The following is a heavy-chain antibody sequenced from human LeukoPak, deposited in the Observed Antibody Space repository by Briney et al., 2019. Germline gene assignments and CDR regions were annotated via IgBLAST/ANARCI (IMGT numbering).Heavy chain of an antibody. Sequence: ASVKVSCKASGGTFSSYAISWVRQAPGQGLEWMGGIIPIFGTANYAQKFQGRVTTTADKSTSTAYMELSSLRSEDTAVYYCARGLMVRGVIEYYYYYMDVWGKGTTVTVSS. CDR3: ARGLMVRGVIEYYYYYMDV. J-gene: IGHJ6*03. V-gene: IGHV1-69*06. CDR2: IIPIFGTA. D-gene: IGHD3-10*01. CDR1: GGTFSSYA.